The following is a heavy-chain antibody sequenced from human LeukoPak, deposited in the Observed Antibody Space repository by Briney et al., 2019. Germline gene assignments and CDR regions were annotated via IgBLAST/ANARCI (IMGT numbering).Heavy chain of an antibody. V-gene: IGHV1-2*02. CDR1: GYTFTHYY. J-gene: IGHJ2*01. CDR2: IHPNSGGT. D-gene: IGHD6-19*01. Sequence: ASVQVSRKASGYTFTHYYMHWVRQPPGQGLEGMGWIHPNSGGTNYVRKFQGRVIKNRDRYVSTAYIELSELRSDDRPVYSCAINDGWSAHFDLWGRGTLVTVSS. CDR3: AINDGWSAHFDL.